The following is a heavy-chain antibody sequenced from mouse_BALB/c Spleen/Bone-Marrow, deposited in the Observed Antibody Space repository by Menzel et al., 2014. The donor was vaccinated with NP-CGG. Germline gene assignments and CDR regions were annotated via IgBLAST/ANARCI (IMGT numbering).Heavy chain of an antibody. CDR2: INPYNGAT. D-gene: IGHD2-1*01. CDR1: GYSFTGYY. Sequence: VQLKESGPELVKPGASVKISCKASGYSFTGYYMHWVKQSHVKSLEWIGRINPYNGATSYNQNFKDKASLTVDKSSSTAYMGLHSLTSEDSAVYYCAREYYGNYVLDYWGQSTTLTVSS. J-gene: IGHJ2*01. CDR3: AREYYGNYVLDY. V-gene: IGHV1-31*01.